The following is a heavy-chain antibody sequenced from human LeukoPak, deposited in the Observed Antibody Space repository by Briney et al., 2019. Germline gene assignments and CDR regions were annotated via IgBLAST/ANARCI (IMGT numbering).Heavy chain of an antibody. CDR3: AREGSGSYYYYYYYMDV. CDR1: GYSISSGYY. J-gene: IGHJ6*03. V-gene: IGHV4-38-2*02. D-gene: IGHD3-10*01. Sequence: PSETLSLTCTVSGYSISSGYYWGWIRQPPGKGLEWIGSIYYSGSTYYNPSLKSRVTISVDTSKNQFSLKLSSVTAADTAVYYCAREGSGSYYYYYYYMDVWGKGTTVTVSS. CDR2: IYYSGST.